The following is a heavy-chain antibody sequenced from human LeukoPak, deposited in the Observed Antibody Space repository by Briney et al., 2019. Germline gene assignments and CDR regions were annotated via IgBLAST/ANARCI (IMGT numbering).Heavy chain of an antibody. J-gene: IGHJ3*02. V-gene: IGHV3-48*03. CDR1: GFTFTSYE. CDR2: ISSSGSTI. D-gene: IGHD5-18*01. CDR3: ARECMDTTMVDAFDI. Sequence: GWSLRLSCAASGFTFTSYEMNWVRQAPGKGLEWVSYISSSGSTIYYADSVKGRFTISRDSAKNSLYLQMNSLRAEDTAVYYCARECMDTTMVDAFDIWGQGTMVTVSS.